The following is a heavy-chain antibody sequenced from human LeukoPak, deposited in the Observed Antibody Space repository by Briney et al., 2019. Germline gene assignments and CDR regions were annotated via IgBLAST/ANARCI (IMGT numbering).Heavy chain of an antibody. Sequence: SETLSLTCTVSAGSISSYYWSWIRQSPGKGLEWIGYIYNSGSTNYNPSLKSRVTISVDTSKNQSSLKLSSVTTADTAVYYCARHVREYGSLASWGQGTLVTVSS. D-gene: IGHD6-6*01. CDR1: AGSISSYY. CDR3: ARHVREYGSLAS. J-gene: IGHJ5*02. CDR2: IYNSGST. V-gene: IGHV4-59*08.